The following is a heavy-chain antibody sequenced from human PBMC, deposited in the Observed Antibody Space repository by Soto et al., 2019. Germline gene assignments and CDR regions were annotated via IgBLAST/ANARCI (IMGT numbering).Heavy chain of an antibody. CDR1: GFTFSSYA. V-gene: IGHV3-30-3*01. Sequence: QVQLVESGGGVVQPGRSLRLSCAASGFTFSSYAMHWVRQAPGKGLEWVAVISYDGSNKYYADSVKGRFTISRDNSKNTLYLQMNSLRAEDTAVYYCARRNTGMVYAVVLNAFDIWGQGTMVTVSS. D-gene: IGHD2-8*01. CDR2: ISYDGSNK. CDR3: ARRNTGMVYAVVLNAFDI. J-gene: IGHJ3*02.